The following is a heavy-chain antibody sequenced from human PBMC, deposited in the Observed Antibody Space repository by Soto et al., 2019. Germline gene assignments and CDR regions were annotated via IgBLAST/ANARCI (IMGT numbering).Heavy chain of an antibody. J-gene: IGHJ4*02. CDR1: GDSIISEIYY. CDR3: TRHGYYYRSGNCHF. D-gene: IGHD3-10*01. V-gene: IGHV4-39*01. Sequence: QLHLQESGPGLVRPSETLSLICTVSGDSIISEIYYWGWIRQSPGKGLEWIGRIFYSGSTYYNPSLQSRLTMSVDTSKSQFSLQLNSVTAADTAVYYCTRHGYYYRSGNCHFWGQGTLVTVSS. CDR2: IFYSGST.